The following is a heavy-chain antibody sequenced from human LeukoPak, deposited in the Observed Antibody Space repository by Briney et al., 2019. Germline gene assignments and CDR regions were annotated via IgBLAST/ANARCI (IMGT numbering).Heavy chain of an antibody. CDR2: MNPNSGNT. D-gene: IGHD3-10*01. CDR1: GYTFTSYD. J-gene: IGHJ4*02. V-gene: IGHV1-8*01. CDR3: ARGYYGSGSPDPEIDY. Sequence: ASVKVSCKASGYTFTSYDINWVRQATGQGLEWMGWMNPNSGNTGYAQKFQGRVTMTRNTSINTAYMELSSLRSEDTAVYYCARGYYGSGSPDPEIDYWGQGTLVTVSS.